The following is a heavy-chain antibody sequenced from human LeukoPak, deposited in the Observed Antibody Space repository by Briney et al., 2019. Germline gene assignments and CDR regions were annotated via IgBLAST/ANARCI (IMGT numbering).Heavy chain of an antibody. CDR3: ATNGYYCMDV. J-gene: IGHJ6*03. D-gene: IGHD2-8*01. Sequence: SETLSLTCTVSGGSLSPHYWSWLRQSPGKGLEWIGYIFHNGSPNYNPSLKSRITISVDKSQNQFSLKVNSLTAADTAVYYCATNGYYCMDVWGKGTTVTVSS. CDR1: GGSLSPHY. CDR2: IFHNGSP. V-gene: IGHV4-59*11.